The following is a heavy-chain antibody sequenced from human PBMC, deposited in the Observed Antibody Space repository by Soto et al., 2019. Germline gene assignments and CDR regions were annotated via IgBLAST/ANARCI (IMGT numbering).Heavy chain of an antibody. CDR1: GFTFSRYA. D-gene: IGHD6-19*01. CDR3: AKAPSIASGWSPSMDV. J-gene: IGHJ6*02. Sequence: GGSLRLSCAASGFTFSRYAMYWVRQAPGKGLEWVALISYDGSNKYFADSVKARFTISRDNSKNTLYLQMNSLRTEDTAVYYCAKAPSIASGWSPSMDVWGQGTTVTVSS. V-gene: IGHV3-30*04. CDR2: ISYDGSNK.